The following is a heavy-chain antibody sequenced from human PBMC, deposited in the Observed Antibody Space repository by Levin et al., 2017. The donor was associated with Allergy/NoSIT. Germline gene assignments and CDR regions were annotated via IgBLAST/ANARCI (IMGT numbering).Heavy chain of an antibody. CDR3: ARVFTIFGVVIRGSFDY. Sequence: SCAASGFTFSSYWMSWVRQAPGKGLEWVANIKQDGSEKYYVDSVKGRFTISRDNAKNSLYLQMNSLRAEDTAVYYCARVFTIFGVVIRGSFDYWGQGTLVTVSS. V-gene: IGHV3-7*03. J-gene: IGHJ4*02. CDR1: GFTFSSYW. D-gene: IGHD3-3*01. CDR2: IKQDGSEK.